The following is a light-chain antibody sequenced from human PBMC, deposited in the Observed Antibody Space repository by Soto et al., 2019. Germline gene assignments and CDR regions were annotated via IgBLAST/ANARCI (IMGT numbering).Light chain of an antibody. CDR2: DAS. Sequence: DIQMTQSPSTLSASVGGRVTITCRASQSISSWLAWYQQKPGKAPKLLIYDASSLESGVPSGFSGSGSGTEFTLTISSLQPDDFATYYCQHYNSYPLTFGGGTKVDIK. J-gene: IGKJ4*01. V-gene: IGKV1-5*01. CDR1: QSISSW. CDR3: QHYNSYPLT.